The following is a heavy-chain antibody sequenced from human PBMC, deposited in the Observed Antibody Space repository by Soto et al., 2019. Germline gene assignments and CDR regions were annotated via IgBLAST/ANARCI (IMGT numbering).Heavy chain of an antibody. J-gene: IGHJ4*02. Sequence: AETXSLTCSFSGGSISGSYWSWIRQSPGKGLEWLGYVYYTGSTNYSPSIRSRVSISVDTSKNEFSMRLSSVTAADTAVYFCASSVAVTGEPIEYWGQGTQVTVSS. CDR2: VYYTGST. CDR3: ASSVAVTGEPIEY. CDR1: GGSISGSY. D-gene: IGHD6-19*01. V-gene: IGHV4-59*01.